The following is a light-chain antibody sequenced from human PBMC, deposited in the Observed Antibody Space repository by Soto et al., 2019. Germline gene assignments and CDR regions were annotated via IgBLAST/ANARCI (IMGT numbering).Light chain of an antibody. CDR1: SSNIGNNY. CDR3: GTWDSSLSAGI. V-gene: IGLV1-51*01. CDR2: DSN. Sequence: QSALTQPPSVSAAPGQKVTISCSGSSSNIGNNYVSWYQQLPGSAPKLLIYDSNKRPSGIPDRFSDSKSGTSATLGITGLQTGDEADYYCGTWDSSLSAGIFGGGTKLTVL. J-gene: IGLJ2*01.